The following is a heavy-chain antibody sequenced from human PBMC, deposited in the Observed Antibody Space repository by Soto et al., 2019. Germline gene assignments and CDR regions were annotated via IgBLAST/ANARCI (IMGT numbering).Heavy chain of an antibody. CDR3: AKSLSVGATTPFDY. CDR1: GFTFSSYG. Sequence: EVQLLESGGGLVQPGGSLRLSCAASGFTFSSYGMSWVRQAPGKGLEWVSAISGSGGSTYYADSVKGRFTIPRDNSKNTLYLEMNSLRAEDTAVYYCAKSLSVGATTPFDYWGQGTLVTVSS. CDR2: ISGSGGST. V-gene: IGHV3-23*01. J-gene: IGHJ4*02. D-gene: IGHD1-26*01.